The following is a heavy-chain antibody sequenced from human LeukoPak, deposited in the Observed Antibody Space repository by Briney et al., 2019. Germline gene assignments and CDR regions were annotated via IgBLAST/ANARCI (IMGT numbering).Heavy chain of an antibody. V-gene: IGHV3-7*05. J-gene: IGHJ3*02. Sequence: GGSLRLSCAASGFTFSSYWMSWVRQAPGKGLEWVANINQDVSERNYVDSVKGRFTISRDNAKNSLYLQMNSLRAEDTAVYYCARDSGYSTFDIWGQGTMVTVSS. CDR1: GFTFSSYW. CDR3: ARDSGYSTFDI. CDR2: INQDVSER. D-gene: IGHD2-15*01.